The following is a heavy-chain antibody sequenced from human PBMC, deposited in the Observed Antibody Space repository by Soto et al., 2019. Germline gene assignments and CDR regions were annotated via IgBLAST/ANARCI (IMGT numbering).Heavy chain of an antibody. CDR2: VTASGGGT. D-gene: IGHD5-18*01. Sequence: SGGSLRLSCAASGFIFNNYAMTWVRQAPGKGLEWVSTVTASGGGTFYANSVKGRFTISRDNSRNTLHLQMSSLRVEDTALYYCAKALVPALTAKFGYCGQATLVTV. CDR3: AKALVPALTAKFGY. V-gene: IGHV3-23*01. J-gene: IGHJ4*02. CDR1: GFIFNNYA.